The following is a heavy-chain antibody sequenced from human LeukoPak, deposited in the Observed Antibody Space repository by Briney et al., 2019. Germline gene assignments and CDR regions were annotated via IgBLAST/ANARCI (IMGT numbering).Heavy chain of an antibody. J-gene: IGHJ5*02. Sequence: SETLSLTCAVYGGSFSGYYWSWIRQPAGKGLEWIGRIYTSASTNYNPSLKGRVTMSVDTSKNQFSLKLSSVTAADTAVYYCARDLTRDIVVVVAADDNWFDPWGQGTLVTVSS. CDR3: ARDLTRDIVVVVAADDNWFDP. CDR1: GGSFSGYY. CDR2: IYTSAST. V-gene: IGHV4-4*07. D-gene: IGHD2-15*01.